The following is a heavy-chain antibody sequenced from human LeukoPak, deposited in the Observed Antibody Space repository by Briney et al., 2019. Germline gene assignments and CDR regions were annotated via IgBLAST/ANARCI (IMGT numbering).Heavy chain of an antibody. CDR2: ISSSSNYI. Sequence: GGSLRLSCAASGFTLSSYSMNWVRQAPGKGLEWVSSISSSSNYIYYADSVKGRFTISRDNAKNSLYLQMNSLRAEDTAVYYCANSPKALGYCSSTSCYGWGQGTLVTVSS. CDR3: ANSPKALGYCSSTSCYG. CDR1: GFTLSSYS. V-gene: IGHV3-21*01. J-gene: IGHJ4*02. D-gene: IGHD2-2*01.